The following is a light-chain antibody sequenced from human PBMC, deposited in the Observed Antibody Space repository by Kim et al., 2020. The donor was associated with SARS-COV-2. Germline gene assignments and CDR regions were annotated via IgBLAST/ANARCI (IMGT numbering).Light chain of an antibody. CDR1: QSVSSN. J-gene: IGKJ4*01. Sequence: SVATGERATLSCRASQSVSSNVAWYQQKPGQAPRLLIYGASTRATGIPARFSGSGSGTEFTLTISSLQSEDFAVYYCQQYNNWLTFGGGTKVEIK. CDR2: GAS. CDR3: QQYNNWLT. V-gene: IGKV3-15*01.